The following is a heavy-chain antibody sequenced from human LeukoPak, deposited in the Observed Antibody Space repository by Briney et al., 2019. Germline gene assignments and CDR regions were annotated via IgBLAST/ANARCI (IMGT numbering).Heavy chain of an antibody. D-gene: IGHD2-2*01. CDR1: GYTFTSYG. Sequence: ASVKVSCKASGYTFTSYGISWVRQAPGQGLEWMGWISAYNGNTNYAQKLQGRVTMTTDTSTSTAYMELRSLRSDDTAVYYCARLGYCSSTSCLYYYYGMDVWAQGTTVTVSS. CDR2: ISAYNGNT. V-gene: IGHV1-18*01. J-gene: IGHJ6*02. CDR3: ARLGYCSSTSCLYYYYGMDV.